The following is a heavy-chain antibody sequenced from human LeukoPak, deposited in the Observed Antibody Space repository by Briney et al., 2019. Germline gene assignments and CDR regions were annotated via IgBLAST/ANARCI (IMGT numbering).Heavy chain of an antibody. D-gene: IGHD3-3*01. CDR2: IYTSGSS. CDR3: ARHSSTSYYELDL. Sequence: PSETLSLTCTVSGVSISAYYWSWIRQPPGKGLEWIGDIYTSGSSNYNPPLKGRVTISVDRSKNQLSLKLSSVTAADTAMFYCARHSSTSYYELDLWGQGTLVIVSS. CDR1: GVSISAYY. J-gene: IGHJ5*02. V-gene: IGHV4-4*09.